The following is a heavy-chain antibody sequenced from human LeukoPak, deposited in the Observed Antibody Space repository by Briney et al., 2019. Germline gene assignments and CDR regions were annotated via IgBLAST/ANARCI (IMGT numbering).Heavy chain of an antibody. CDR3: ARGSRYYGSGSYYKA. J-gene: IGHJ5*02. V-gene: IGHV4-34*01. CDR2: INHSGST. Sequence: SETLSLTCTVSGGSISSYYWSWIRQPPGKGLEWIGEINHSGSTNYNPSLKSRVTISVDTSKNQFSLKLSSVTAADTAVYYCARGSRYYGSGSYYKAWGQGTLVTVSS. CDR1: GGSISSYY. D-gene: IGHD3-10*01.